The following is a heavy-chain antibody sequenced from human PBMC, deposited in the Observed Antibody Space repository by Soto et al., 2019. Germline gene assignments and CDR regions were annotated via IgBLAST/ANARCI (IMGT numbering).Heavy chain of an antibody. CDR3: ARGGGAITMVRGVMEYYFDY. CDR1: GGSISSYY. Sequence: SETLSLTCTVSGGSISSYYWSWIRQPPGKGLEWIGIYYSGSTNYNPSLKSRVTISVDTSKNQFSLKLSSVTAADTAVYYCARGGGAITMVRGVMEYYFDYWGQGTLVTVSS. D-gene: IGHD3-10*01. J-gene: IGHJ4*02. V-gene: IGHV4-59*01. CDR2: IYYSGST.